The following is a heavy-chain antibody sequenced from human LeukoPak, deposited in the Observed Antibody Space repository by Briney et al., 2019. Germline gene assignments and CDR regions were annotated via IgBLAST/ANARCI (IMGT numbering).Heavy chain of an antibody. CDR3: AQSYDSGGYPLGDY. CDR1: GFTGPSSA. Sequence: GGSLRLSCTASGFTGPSSAMAWVRQAPGKGLEWVSHIGAGATSKYYADSVKGRFTISRDYSRKTVYLQMSSLRAEDTAVYYCAQSYDSGGYPLGDYWGQGTLVTVSS. V-gene: IGHV3-23*01. D-gene: IGHD3-22*01. CDR2: IGAGATSK. J-gene: IGHJ4*02.